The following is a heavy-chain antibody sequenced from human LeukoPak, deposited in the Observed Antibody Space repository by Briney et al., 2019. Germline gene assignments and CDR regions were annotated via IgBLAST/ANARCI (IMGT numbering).Heavy chain of an antibody. D-gene: IGHD1-26*01. Sequence: GSLRLSCAASGFTFSSYGMHWVRQAPGKGLEWVAFIRYDGSNKYYEDSVKGRLTISRDNSNNTLYLQMNSLRAEDTAVYFCAKQSNNHYYQKASDYWGQGTLVTVSS. CDR2: IRYDGSNK. CDR1: GFTFSSYG. J-gene: IGHJ4*02. CDR3: AKQSNNHYYQKASDY. V-gene: IGHV3-30*02.